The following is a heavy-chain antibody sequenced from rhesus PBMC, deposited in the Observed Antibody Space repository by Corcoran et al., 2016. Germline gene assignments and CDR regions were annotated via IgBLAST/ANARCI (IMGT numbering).Heavy chain of an antibody. CDR2: IFGSIGST. V-gene: IGHV4S7*01. Sequence: QVQLQESGPGLVKPSETLSLTCAVSGGSISGGYGWSWIRQPPGKGLEWSGNIFGSIGSTYYNPSLKSRVTISRDTSKNQFSLKLSSVTAADTAVYYCARRTYTYYFDYWGQGVLVTVSS. CDR3: ARRTYTYYFDY. J-gene: IGHJ4*01. D-gene: IGHD1-44*01. CDR1: GGSISGGYG.